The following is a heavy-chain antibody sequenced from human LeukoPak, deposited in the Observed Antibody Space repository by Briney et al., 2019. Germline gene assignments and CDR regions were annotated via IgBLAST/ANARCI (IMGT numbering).Heavy chain of an antibody. J-gene: IGHJ4*02. Sequence: GGSLKLSCAASRFTFNNYAMNWVRQAPGKGLEWVSAITGSGDSTYYADSVKGRFTISRDNSKNTLYLQVNSLRAADTAIYYCAKVQEMDTILPPFHYWGQGTLVTVSS. CDR3: AKVQEMDTILPPFHY. D-gene: IGHD5-24*01. CDR1: RFTFNNYA. CDR2: ITGSGDST. V-gene: IGHV3-23*01.